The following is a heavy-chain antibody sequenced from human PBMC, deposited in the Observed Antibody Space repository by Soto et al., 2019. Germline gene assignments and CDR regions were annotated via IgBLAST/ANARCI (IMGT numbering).Heavy chain of an antibody. CDR2: ISTSNGDT. J-gene: IGHJ4*02. V-gene: IGHV1-18*01. CDR1: GYTFTYHG. D-gene: IGHD3-9*01. CDR3: ARDISTRLSADF. Sequence: QVQLVQSGAEVKKPGASVKVSCKASGYTFTYHGISWVRQAPGQGLEWMGWISTSNGDTNYAQNLQGRVTLTTDTSTSTAYMDRRSLRSDDTAVYYCARDISTRLSADFWGQGTLVTVSS.